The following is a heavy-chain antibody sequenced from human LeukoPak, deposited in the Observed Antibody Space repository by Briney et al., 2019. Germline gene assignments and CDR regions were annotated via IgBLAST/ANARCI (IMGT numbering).Heavy chain of an antibody. J-gene: IGHJ4*02. CDR1: GYTFASYY. CDR2: INPSGGST. Sequence: ASVKVSCKASGYTFASYYMHWVRQAPGQGLEWMGIINPSGGSTSYAQKFQGRVTMTRDTSTSTVYMGLSSLRSEDTAVYYCAREGDDFWSGYPYYFDYWGQGTLVTVSS. D-gene: IGHD3-3*01. V-gene: IGHV1-46*01. CDR3: AREGDDFWSGYPYYFDY.